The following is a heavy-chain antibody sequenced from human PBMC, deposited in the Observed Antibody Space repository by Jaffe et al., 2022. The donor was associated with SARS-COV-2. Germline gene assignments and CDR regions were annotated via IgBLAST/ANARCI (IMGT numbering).Heavy chain of an antibody. CDR2: INPSGGST. CDR3: ARALRGLYDSSGWAWGY. Sequence: QVQLVQSGAEVKKPGASVKVSCKASGYTFTSYYMHWVRQAPGQGLEWMGIINPSGGSTSYAQKFQGRVTMTRDTSTSTVYMELSSLRSEDTAVYYCARALRGLYDSSGWAWGYWGQGTLVTVSS. J-gene: IGHJ4*02. V-gene: IGHV1-46*01. CDR1: GYTFTSYY. D-gene: IGHD3-22*01.